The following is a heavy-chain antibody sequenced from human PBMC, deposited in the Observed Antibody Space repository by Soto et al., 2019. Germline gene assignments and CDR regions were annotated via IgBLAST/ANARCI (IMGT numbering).Heavy chain of an antibody. CDR2: IYWDDDK. V-gene: IGHV2-5*02. Sequence: QITLKESGPTLVQPTHTLTLTCTFSGFSLSSTRMAVGWIRKTTGKALEWLALIYWDDDKRYSPFLKSRFTIINDTSKIHVVLTMSNIDPVDTAIYYCSHIVVSGLGYYFDYWGQETLGTVSA. J-gene: IGHJ4*02. CDR1: GFSLSSTRMA. CDR3: SHIVVSGLGYYFDY. D-gene: IGHD6-19*01.